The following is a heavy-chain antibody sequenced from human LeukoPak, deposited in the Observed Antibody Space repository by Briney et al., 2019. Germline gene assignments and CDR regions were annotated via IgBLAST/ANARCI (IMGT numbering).Heavy chain of an antibody. CDR3: AREKQWLAREVFDP. V-gene: IGHV1-2*06. Sequence: ASVKVSCKASGYTFTGYYMHWVRQAPGQGLEWMGRINPNSGGTNYAQKFQGRVTMTRDTSISTAYMELSRLRSDDTAVYYCAREKQWLAREVFDPWAREPWSPSPQ. J-gene: IGHJ5*02. CDR2: INPNSGGT. D-gene: IGHD6-19*01. CDR1: GYTFTGYY.